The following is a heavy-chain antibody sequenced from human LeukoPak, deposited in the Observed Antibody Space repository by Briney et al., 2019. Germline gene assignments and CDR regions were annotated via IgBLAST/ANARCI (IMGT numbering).Heavy chain of an antibody. J-gene: IGHJ4*02. D-gene: IGHD4-17*01. CDR2: INHSGST. V-gene: IGHV4-34*01. CDR1: GGSFSGYY. Sequence: SETLSLTCAVYGGSFSGYYWSWIRQPPGKGLEWIGEINHSGSTNYNPSLKSRVTISVNTSKNQFSLKLSSVTAADTAVYYCARGLYGDYGNFDYWGQGTLVTVSS. CDR3: ARGLYGDYGNFDY.